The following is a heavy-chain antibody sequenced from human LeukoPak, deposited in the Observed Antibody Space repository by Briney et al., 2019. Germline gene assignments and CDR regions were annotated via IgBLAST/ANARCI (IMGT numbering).Heavy chain of an antibody. Sequence: HTGGSLRLSCAASGVTFSSHSMHWVRQAPGKGLVWVSGISNDGTSTTYADSVKGRSTISRDNAKNTLYLQMHSLRAEDTAVYSCARGWFGPDSCGQGTLVTVSS. D-gene: IGHD3-10*01. CDR1: GVTFSSHS. V-gene: IGHV3-74*01. CDR3: ARGWFGPDS. J-gene: IGHJ5*01. CDR2: ISNDGTST.